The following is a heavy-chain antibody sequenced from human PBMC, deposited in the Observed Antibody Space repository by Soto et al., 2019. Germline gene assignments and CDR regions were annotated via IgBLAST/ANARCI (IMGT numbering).Heavy chain of an antibody. J-gene: IGHJ4*02. CDR1: GGSITSDSYF. V-gene: IGHV4-39*01. CDR3: ATITIFGVVPNYFDY. CDR2: IYNSENT. D-gene: IGHD3-3*01. Sequence: PSETLSLTCTVSGGSITSDSYFWGWIRQTPEKGLEWIASIYNSENTYYNPSLKSRVTISVDTSKNQFSLKLSSVTAADTAVYHCATITIFGVVPNYFDYWGQGTLVTVSS.